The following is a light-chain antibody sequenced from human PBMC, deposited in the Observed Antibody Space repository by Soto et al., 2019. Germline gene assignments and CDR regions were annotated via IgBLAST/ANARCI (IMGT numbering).Light chain of an antibody. CDR1: QSVSNS. CDR2: DVS. CDR3: HQRYNWPRVT. Sequence: EIVLTQSPATLSLSPGERVTLSCKASQSVSNSLAWYQQKPGQPPRLLIYDVSNRATGIPARCSGSGSGTDFTLTITSLEPEDFAVYFCHQRYNWPRVTFGQGTRREIK. J-gene: IGKJ5*01. V-gene: IGKV3-11*01.